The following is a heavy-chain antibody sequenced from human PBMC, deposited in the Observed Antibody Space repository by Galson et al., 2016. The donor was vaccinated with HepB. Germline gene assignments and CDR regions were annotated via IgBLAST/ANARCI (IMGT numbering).Heavy chain of an antibody. CDR3: ARGAVPTYNWFDP. Sequence: TLSLTCTVSGGSISSGIYYWSWIRQPAGKGLEWIGRIYTTGSTNYNPSLKSRVTISVDTSKNQFSLKVNSVTAADTAVYYCARGAVPTYNWFDPWGQGTPVTVSS. CDR2: IYTTGST. J-gene: IGHJ5*02. V-gene: IGHV4-61*02. CDR1: GGSISSGIYY.